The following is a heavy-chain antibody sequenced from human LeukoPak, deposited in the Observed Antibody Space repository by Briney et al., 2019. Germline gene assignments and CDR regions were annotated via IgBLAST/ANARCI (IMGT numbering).Heavy chain of an antibody. CDR2: IYYSGST. J-gene: IGHJ4*02. CDR3: ARHRSTVVTIDY. V-gene: IGHV4-39*01. D-gene: IGHD4-23*01. CDR1: GGSISSSSYY. Sequence: SETLSLTCTVSGGSISSSSYYWGWIRQPPGKGLEWIGSIYYSGSTYYNPSLKSRVTISVDTSKNQFSLKLSSVTAADTAVYYCARHRSTVVTIDYWGQGTLVTVSS.